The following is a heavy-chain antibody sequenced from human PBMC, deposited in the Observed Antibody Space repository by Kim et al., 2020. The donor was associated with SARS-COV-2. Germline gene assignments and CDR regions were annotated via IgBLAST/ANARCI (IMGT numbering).Heavy chain of an antibody. CDR1: GGSISSGSYY. D-gene: IGHD1-26*01. CDR3: AGVDGLSGSYYYPEYFQH. V-gene: IGHV4-61*02. Sequence: SETLSLTCTVSGGSISSGSYYWSWIRQPAGKGLEWIGRIYTSGSTNYNPSLKSRVTISVDTSKNQFSLKLSSVTAADTAVYYCAGVDGLSGSYYYPEYFQHWGQGTLVTVSS. CDR2: IYTSGST. J-gene: IGHJ1*01.